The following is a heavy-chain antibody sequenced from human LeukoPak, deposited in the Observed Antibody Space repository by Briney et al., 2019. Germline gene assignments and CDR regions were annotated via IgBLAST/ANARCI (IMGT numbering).Heavy chain of an antibody. CDR2: ISAYNGNT. CDR3: ARGGYCSSTSCYVVFDY. CDR1: GYTFTSYG. D-gene: IGHD2-2*01. Sequence: ASVKVSCKASGYTFTSYGISWVRQAPGQGLEWMGWISAYNGNTNYAQKLQGRVTMTTDTSTSTAYMELRSLRSDDTAVYCCARGGYCSSTSCYVVFDYWGQGTLVTASS. V-gene: IGHV1-18*01. J-gene: IGHJ4*02.